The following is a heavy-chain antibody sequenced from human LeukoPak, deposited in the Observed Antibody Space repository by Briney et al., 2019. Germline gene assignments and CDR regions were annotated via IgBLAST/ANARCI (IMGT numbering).Heavy chain of an antibody. Sequence: GGSLRLSCAASGFTVSSNYMSWVRQAPGKGLEWVAVIYSGVNTYYADSVKGRFTISRDNSKNTLYLQMNSLRAEDTAVYYCARDLSYWGQGTPVTVSS. J-gene: IGHJ4*02. CDR3: ARDLSY. V-gene: IGHV3-53*01. CDR2: IYSGVNT. CDR1: GFTVSSNY.